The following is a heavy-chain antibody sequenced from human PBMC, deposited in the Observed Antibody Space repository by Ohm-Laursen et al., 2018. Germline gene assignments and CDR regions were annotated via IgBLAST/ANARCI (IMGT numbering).Heavy chain of an antibody. D-gene: IGHD3-22*01. CDR2: INPNSGGT. Sequence: ASVKVSCKASGYTFPDYYLHWVRQAPGQGLEWMGWINPNSGGTNYAQKFQGRVTMTRDTSTSTVYMELSSLRSEDTAVYYCARLLEEDYYDSSAFDYWGQGTLVTVSS. J-gene: IGHJ4*02. CDR3: ARLLEEDYYDSSAFDY. V-gene: IGHV1-2*02. CDR1: GYTFPDYY.